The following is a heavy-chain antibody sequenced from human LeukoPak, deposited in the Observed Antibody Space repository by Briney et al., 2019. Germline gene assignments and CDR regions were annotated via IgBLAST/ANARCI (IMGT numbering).Heavy chain of an antibody. CDR1: GGSISSYY. CDR3: ARDPRRTYGMDV. CDR2: IYYSGST. J-gene: IGHJ6*02. D-gene: IGHD1-14*01. V-gene: IGHV4-59*01. Sequence: SETLSLTCTASGGSISSYYWSWIRQPPGKGLEWVGYIYYSGSTNYNPSLKSRVTISVDTSKNQFSLKLSTVTAADTAVYYCARDPRRTYGMDVWGQGTTVTVSS.